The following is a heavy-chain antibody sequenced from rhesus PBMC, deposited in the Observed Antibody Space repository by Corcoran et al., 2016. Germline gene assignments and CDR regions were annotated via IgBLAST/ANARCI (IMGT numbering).Heavy chain of an antibody. Sequence: EVQLVESGGGLAKPGGSLRLSCAASGFTFSRYWLNWVRQNPGKGLEWISAINSGGGSTYYADSVKGRFTISRDNSKNTLSLQMNSLRAEDTAVYYCAKDRGIAAGRFDYWGQGVLVTVSS. J-gene: IGHJ4*01. CDR1: GFTFSRYW. CDR2: INSGGGST. D-gene: IGHD6-13*01. V-gene: IGHV3S42*01. CDR3: AKDRGIAAGRFDY.